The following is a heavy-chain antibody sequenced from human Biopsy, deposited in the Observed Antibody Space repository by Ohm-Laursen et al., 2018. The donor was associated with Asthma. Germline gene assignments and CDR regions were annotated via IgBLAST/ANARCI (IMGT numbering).Heavy chain of an antibody. CDR1: GFTFGDYW. D-gene: IGHD3-3*02. CDR3: ARTFHFWSPYHAEHYQL. Sequence: GSLRLSCAASGFTFGDYWMSWVRQVPGTGLEWVANIKHDGTEKNHVDSLKGRFTISRDNAKNSLYLQMNSLRAEDTAVYYCARTFHFWSPYHAEHYQLWGQGTLVTVSS. CDR2: IKHDGTEK. V-gene: IGHV3-7*01. J-gene: IGHJ1*01.